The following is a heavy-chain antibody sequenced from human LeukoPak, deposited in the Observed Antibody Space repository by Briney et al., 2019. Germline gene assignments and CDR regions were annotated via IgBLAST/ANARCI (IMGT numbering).Heavy chain of an antibody. CDR3: ARGYYYGSGSPQFDY. J-gene: IGHJ4*02. CDR2: IYTSGYT. CDR1: GDSISSNY. D-gene: IGHD3-10*01. V-gene: IGHV4-4*07. Sequence: SETLSHTCTVSGDSISSNYWSWIRQPAGKGLEWIGRIYTSGYTNYNPSLKSRVAMSLDTSKNQFSLKLSSVTAADTAVYYCARGYYYGSGSPQFDYWGQGTLVTVSS.